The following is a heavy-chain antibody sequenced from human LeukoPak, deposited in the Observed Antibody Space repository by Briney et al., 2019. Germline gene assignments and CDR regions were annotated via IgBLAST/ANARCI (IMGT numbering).Heavy chain of an antibody. CDR1: GFTFSSYT. J-gene: IGHJ5*02. D-gene: IGHD2-21*02. CDR3: AREVAYCAGDCSPA. Sequence: GGSLRLSCAASGFTFSSYTMNWVRQARGKGLEWVSSISISSSYRYYADSVKGRFTISRDNTQNTLYLQMNSLRAEDTAVYYRAREVAYCAGDCSPAWGQGILVTVSS. V-gene: IGHV3-21*06. CDR2: ISISSSYR.